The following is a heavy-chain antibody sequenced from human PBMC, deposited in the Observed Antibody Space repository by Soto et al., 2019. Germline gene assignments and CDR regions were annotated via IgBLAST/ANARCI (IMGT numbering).Heavy chain of an antibody. CDR1: GYSFTSYW. CDR2: IYPGDSDT. J-gene: IGHJ4*02. V-gene: IGHV5-51*01. Sequence: PGESLKISCKGSGYSFTSYWIGWVRQMPGKGLEWMGIIYPGDSDTRYSPSFQGQVTISADKSISTAYLQWSSLKASDTAMYFFARGGMTNEFLFDFRGQGTLVTVSS. D-gene: IGHD2-8*01. CDR3: ARGGMTNEFLFDF.